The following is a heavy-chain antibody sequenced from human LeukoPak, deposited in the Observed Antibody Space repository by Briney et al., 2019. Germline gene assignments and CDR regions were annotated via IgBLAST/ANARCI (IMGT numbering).Heavy chain of an antibody. Sequence: ASVKVSCKASGYTFTGYYMHWVRQAPRQGLEWMGWINPNSGGTNYAQKFQGRVTMTRDTFISTAYMELSRLRSDDTAVYYCARLYCSGGSCRNDAFDIWGQGTMVTVSS. CDR3: ARLYCSGGSCRNDAFDI. J-gene: IGHJ3*02. D-gene: IGHD2-15*01. V-gene: IGHV1-2*02. CDR2: INPNSGGT. CDR1: GYTFTGYY.